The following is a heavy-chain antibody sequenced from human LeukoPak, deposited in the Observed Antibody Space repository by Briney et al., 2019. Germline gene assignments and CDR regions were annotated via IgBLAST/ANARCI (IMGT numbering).Heavy chain of an antibody. CDR1: GFTFDDYA. Sequence: PGRSLRLSCAASGFTFDDYAMHWVRQAPGKGLEWVSGISWNSGSIGYADPVKGRFTISRDNAKNSLYLQMNSLRAEDTALYYCAKDIAADTAQGDDAFDIWGQGTMVTVSS. V-gene: IGHV3-9*01. J-gene: IGHJ3*02. CDR3: AKDIAADTAQGDDAFDI. D-gene: IGHD5-18*01. CDR2: ISWNSGSI.